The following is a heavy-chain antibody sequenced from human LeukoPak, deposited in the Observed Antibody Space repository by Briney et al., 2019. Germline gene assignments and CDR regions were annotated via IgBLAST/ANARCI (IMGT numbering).Heavy chain of an antibody. D-gene: IGHD4-17*01. CDR3: AEDRDYVNYFDY. Sequence: PGGSLRLSCAASGFTFSSYAMSWVREAPGKGLEWVSAISGSGGSTYYADSVKGRFTISRDNSKNTLYLQMNSLRAEDTAVYYCAEDRDYVNYFDYWGQGTLVTVSS. J-gene: IGHJ4*02. CDR1: GFTFSSYA. V-gene: IGHV3-23*01. CDR2: ISGSGGST.